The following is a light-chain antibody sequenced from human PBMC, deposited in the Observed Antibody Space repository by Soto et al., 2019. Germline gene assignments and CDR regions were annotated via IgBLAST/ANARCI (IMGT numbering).Light chain of an antibody. CDR1: QGISPW. V-gene: IGKV1-12*01. CDR2: AAS. J-gene: IGKJ4*01. CDR3: QQSNSFPLT. Sequence: DIPMTQSPSSVSASVGDRVTITCRASQGISPWLAWHQQRPGKAPKLLIYAASSLQSGVPSRFSGSGSGRDFTLTISSLQPEDFATYYCQQSNSFPLTFGGGTKVEIK.